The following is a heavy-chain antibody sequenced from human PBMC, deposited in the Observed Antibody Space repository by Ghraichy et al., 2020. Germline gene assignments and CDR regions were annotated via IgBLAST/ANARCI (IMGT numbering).Heavy chain of an antibody. Sequence: GGSLRLSCAASGFTFSNAWMSWVRQAPGKGLEWVGRIKSKTDGGTTDYAAPVKGRFTISRDDSKNTLYLQMNSLKTEDTAVYYCTTQSYYYDSSGYSVSDYWGQGTLVTVSS. V-gene: IGHV3-15*01. CDR3: TTQSYYYDSSGYSVSDY. D-gene: IGHD3-22*01. J-gene: IGHJ4*02. CDR2: IKSKTDGGTT. CDR1: GFTFSNAW.